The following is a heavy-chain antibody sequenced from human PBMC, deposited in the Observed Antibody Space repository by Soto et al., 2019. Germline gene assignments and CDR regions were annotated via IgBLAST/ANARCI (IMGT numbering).Heavy chain of an antibody. Sequence: GGSLRLSCAASGFTFSDYYMSWIRQAPGKGLEWISHISDSATTMYYADSVKGRFTISRDSARKSLFLHMNSLRAEDTAVYYCARDTAFISSGLFNPWGQGTLVTVSS. CDR1: GFTFSDYY. V-gene: IGHV3-11*01. CDR2: ISDSATTM. J-gene: IGHJ5*02. D-gene: IGHD3-22*01. CDR3: ARDTAFISSGLFNP.